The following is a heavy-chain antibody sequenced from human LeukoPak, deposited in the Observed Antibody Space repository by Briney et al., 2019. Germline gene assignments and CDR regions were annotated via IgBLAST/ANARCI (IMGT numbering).Heavy chain of an antibody. CDR3: ARALPAAPFDY. V-gene: IGHV3-30*19. D-gene: IGHD2-2*01. J-gene: IGHJ4*02. Sequence: PGGSLRLSCAASGFTFSSYGMNWVRQAPGKGLEWVAVISYDGSNKYYADSVKGRFTISRDNSKNTLYLQMNSLRAEDTAVYYCARALPAAPFDYWGQGTLVTVSS. CDR1: GFTFSSYG. CDR2: ISYDGSNK.